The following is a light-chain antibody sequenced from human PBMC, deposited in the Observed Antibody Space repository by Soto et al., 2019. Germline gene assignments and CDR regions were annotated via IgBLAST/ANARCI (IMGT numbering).Light chain of an antibody. J-gene: IGKJ2*01. CDR3: QQYNSFPYT. Sequence: DIQMTQSPSTLSTSVGDRVTITCRASQSISSWLAWYLQKPGKAPKLLIYKASILESGVPSRFSGSESGTEFTLTISSLQPDDFATYSCQQYNSFPYTFGQGTTLEIK. CDR1: QSISSW. CDR2: KAS. V-gene: IGKV1-5*03.